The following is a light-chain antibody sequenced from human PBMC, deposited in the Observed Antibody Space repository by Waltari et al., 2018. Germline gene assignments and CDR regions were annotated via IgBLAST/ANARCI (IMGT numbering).Light chain of an antibody. CDR1: QSISRY. V-gene: IGKV3-20*01. J-gene: IGKJ1*01. Sequence: EIVLTQSPGTLSLSPGERATLSCRASQSISRYLAWYQQNPGQAPRLLSYAASGRATGIPDRFSGSGSGTDFSLTISRLEPEDFAVYYCQNHERLPAMFGQGTKVEIK. CDR3: QNHERLPAM. CDR2: AAS.